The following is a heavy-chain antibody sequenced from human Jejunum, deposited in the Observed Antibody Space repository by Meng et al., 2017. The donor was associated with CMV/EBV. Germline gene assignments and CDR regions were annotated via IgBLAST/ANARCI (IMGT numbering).Heavy chain of an antibody. CDR3: ARQAGTY. J-gene: IGHJ4*02. CDR2: IKEDGGQK. D-gene: IGHD6-13*01. V-gene: IGHV3-7*01. CDR1: GFSFSTYW. Sequence: LRLSCAASGFSFSTYWMTRVRQAPGKGVEWLDNIKEDGGQKNYVDSLKGRFTISRDNAKNSLYLQMNSLRAEDTAVYYCARQAGTYWGQGTVVTVSS.